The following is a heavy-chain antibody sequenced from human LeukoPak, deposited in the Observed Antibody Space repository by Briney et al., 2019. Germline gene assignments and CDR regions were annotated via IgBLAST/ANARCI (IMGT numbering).Heavy chain of an antibody. D-gene: IGHD4-17*01. V-gene: IGHV3-21*04. Sequence: GGSLRLSCAASGFTFSSYWMSWVRQAPGKGLEGVSSSTGDISYTFYADSVNGCFIISRDNSKSTLYLHMSSLRAADTSVYYCARLWTTTQPGGDYWGQGTLVTVSS. J-gene: IGHJ4*02. CDR1: GFTFSSYW. CDR3: ARLWTTTQPGGDY. CDR2: STGDISYT.